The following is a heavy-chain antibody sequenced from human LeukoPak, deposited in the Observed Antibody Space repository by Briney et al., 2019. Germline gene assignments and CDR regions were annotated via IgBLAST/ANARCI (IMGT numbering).Heavy chain of an antibody. CDR1: GYTFTSYG. D-gene: IGHD1-26*01. Sequence: GPVKVSCKASGYTFTSYGISWVRQAPGQGLEWMGWISAYNGDTNYAQKLQGRVTMTTDTSTSTAYMELRSLRSDDTAVYYCARDGGGATTAYYYYYMDVWGKGTTVTVSS. CDR2: ISAYNGDT. J-gene: IGHJ6*03. V-gene: IGHV1-18*01. CDR3: ARDGGGATTAYYYYYMDV.